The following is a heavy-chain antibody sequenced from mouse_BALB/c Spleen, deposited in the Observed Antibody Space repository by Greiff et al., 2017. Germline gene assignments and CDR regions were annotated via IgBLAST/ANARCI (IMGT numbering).Heavy chain of an antibody. CDR1: GYTFTDYA. CDR3: ERSSYGNYDY. D-gene: IGHD2-10*01. Sequence: QVQLQQSGAELVRPGVSVKISCKGSGYTFTDYAMHWVKQSHAKSLEWIGVISTYYGDASYNQKFKGKATMTVDKSSSTAYMELARLTSEDSAIYYCERSSYGNYDYWGQGTTLTVSS. J-gene: IGHJ2*01. V-gene: IGHV1S137*01. CDR2: ISTYYGDA.